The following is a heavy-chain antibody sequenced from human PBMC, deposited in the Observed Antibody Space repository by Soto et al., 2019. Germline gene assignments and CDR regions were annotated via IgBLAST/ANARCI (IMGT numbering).Heavy chain of an antibody. D-gene: IGHD3-22*01. Sequence: TLSPTCVVSGGPFSGDDLYCSCICHLPWNGLELIANVDHTGTTYYSPSHKRSVSLSADTSPNHFSRIPASVTAADTAVYYCARSLVTDYNSRDYHYYFAMDVWGQGTSVTVSS. CDR3: ARSLVTDYNSRDYHYYFAMDV. CDR2: VDHTGTT. V-gene: IGHV4-31*02. CDR1: GGPFSGDDLY. J-gene: IGHJ6*02.